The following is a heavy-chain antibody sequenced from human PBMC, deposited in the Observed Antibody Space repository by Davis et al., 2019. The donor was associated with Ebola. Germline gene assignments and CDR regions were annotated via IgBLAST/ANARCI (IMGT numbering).Heavy chain of an antibody. V-gene: IGHV3-11*01. CDR3: ARGSYTYDY. J-gene: IGHJ4*02. D-gene: IGHD3-16*01. CDR1: GFIFSDSY. CDR2: ISSGGTTK. Sequence: GESLKISCAASGFIFSDSYMTWIRQAPGKGLEWVSDISSGGTTKYYADSVKGRFTVSRDNPKNSLYLQMNGLRAEDTAVYYCARGSYTYDYWGQGILVTVSS.